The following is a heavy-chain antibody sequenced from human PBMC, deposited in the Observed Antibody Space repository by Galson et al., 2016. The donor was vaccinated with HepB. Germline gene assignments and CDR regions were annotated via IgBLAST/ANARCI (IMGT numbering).Heavy chain of an antibody. CDR3: ARAAQWESDF. J-gene: IGHJ4*02. CDR2: ILDNGETT. CDR1: GVTFSAYA. D-gene: IGHD1-26*01. V-gene: IGHV3-23*01. Sequence: LRLSCAASGVTFSAYAMTWVRQVPGQGLEWVSGILDNGETTYYAGSVKGRFTISRDNFKDMLYLQMNNLRADDTAVYYCARAAQWESDFWGQGTLVIVSS.